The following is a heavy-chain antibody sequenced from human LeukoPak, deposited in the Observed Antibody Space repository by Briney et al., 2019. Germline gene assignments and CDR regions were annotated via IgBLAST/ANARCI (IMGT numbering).Heavy chain of an antibody. CDR1: GFTFSSYA. V-gene: IGHV3-30-3*01. CDR3: TTDRRGVYSSSPRFDY. CDR2: ISYDGSNK. Sequence: GGSLRLSCAASGFTFSSYAMHWVRQAPGKGLEWVAVISYDGSNKSYADSVKGRFTISRDNSKNTLYLQMNSLKTEDTAVYYCTTDRRGVYSSSPRFDYWGQGTLVTVSS. J-gene: IGHJ4*02. D-gene: IGHD6-13*01.